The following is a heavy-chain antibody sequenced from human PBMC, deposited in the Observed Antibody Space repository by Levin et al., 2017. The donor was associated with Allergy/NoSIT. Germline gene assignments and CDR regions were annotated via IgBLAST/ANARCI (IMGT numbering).Heavy chain of an antibody. CDR2: ISGSGGST. CDR3: AKDLSQYSSSWFDY. CDR1: GFTFSSYA. J-gene: IGHJ4*02. D-gene: IGHD6-13*01. Sequence: GEPLKISCAASGFTFSSYAMSWVRQAPGKGLEWVSGISGSGGSTYYADSVKGRFTISRDNSENTLYLQMNNLRAEDTAVYYCAKDLSQYSSSWFDYWGQGTLVTVSS. V-gene: IGHV3-23*01.